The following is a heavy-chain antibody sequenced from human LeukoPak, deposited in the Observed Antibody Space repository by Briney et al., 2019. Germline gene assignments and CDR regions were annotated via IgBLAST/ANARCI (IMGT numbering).Heavy chain of an antibody. J-gene: IGHJ4*02. CDR1: GYTFTSYG. Sequence: ASVEVSCKASGYTFTSYGISWVRQAPGQGLEWMGWISAYNGNTNYAQKLQGRVTMTTDTSTSTAYMELRSLRSDDTAVYYCAVWKWELLIGYFDYWGQGTLVTVSS. CDR3: AVWKWELLIGYFDY. CDR2: ISAYNGNT. V-gene: IGHV1-18*01. D-gene: IGHD1-26*01.